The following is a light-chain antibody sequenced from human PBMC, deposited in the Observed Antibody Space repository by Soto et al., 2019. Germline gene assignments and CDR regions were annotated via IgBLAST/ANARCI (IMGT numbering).Light chain of an antibody. V-gene: IGKV1-9*01. CDR3: QQLFDSPIT. CDR1: QDIAIY. CDR2: AAS. J-gene: IGKJ5*01. Sequence: LTQSPGTLSASVGDGVTFTCRASQDIAIYLAWYQQKPGEAPKLLIYAASTLYGGVPSRFSGSGSGTDFALTITSLQPEDFATYYCQQLFDSPITFGQGTRLEIK.